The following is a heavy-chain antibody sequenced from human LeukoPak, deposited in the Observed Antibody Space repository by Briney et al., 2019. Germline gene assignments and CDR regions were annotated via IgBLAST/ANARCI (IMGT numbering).Heavy chain of an antibody. D-gene: IGHD1-26*01. CDR1: GFTFGDYA. CDR2: IRSKAYGGTT. J-gene: IGHJ3*02. V-gene: IGHV3-49*04. Sequence: GGSLRLSCTASGFTFGDYAMSWVRQAPGKGLEWVGFIRSKAYGGTTEYAASVKGRFTISRDDSKSIAYLQMNSLKTEDTAVYYCRSIVGAQDAFDIWGQGTMVTVSS. CDR3: RSIVGAQDAFDI.